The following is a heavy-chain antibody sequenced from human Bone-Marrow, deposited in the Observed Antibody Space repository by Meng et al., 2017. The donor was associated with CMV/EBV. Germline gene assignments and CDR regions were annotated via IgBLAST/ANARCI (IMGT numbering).Heavy chain of an antibody. CDR2: IYSGGST. J-gene: IGHJ6*02. Sequence: GESRKISCAASGFTVSSNYMSWVRQAPGKGLEWVSVIYSGGSTYYADSVKGRFTISRDNSKTTLYLQMNSLRLEDTAVYYCAKDLAADDYYYGMDVWGQGTTVTVSS. CDR3: AKDLAADDYYYGMDV. V-gene: IGHV3-53*01. CDR1: GFTVSSNY. D-gene: IGHD6-13*01.